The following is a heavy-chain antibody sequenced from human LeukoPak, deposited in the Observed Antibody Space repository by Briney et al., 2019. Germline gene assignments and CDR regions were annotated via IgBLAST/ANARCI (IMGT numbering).Heavy chain of an antibody. CDR3: ASRYMATSAEDFDY. D-gene: IGHD3-16*02. Sequence: PGRSLRLSCAASVFTLSNHCMICGRKTPGKRLEWGANINQKGSEISYADSVRVRFTIHRDNAKNSLYLQRNRLGAEETAVYYCASRYMATSAEDFDYWGQGTLVTVSS. V-gene: IGHV3-7*01. CDR2: INQKGSEI. CDR1: VFTLSNHC. J-gene: IGHJ4*02.